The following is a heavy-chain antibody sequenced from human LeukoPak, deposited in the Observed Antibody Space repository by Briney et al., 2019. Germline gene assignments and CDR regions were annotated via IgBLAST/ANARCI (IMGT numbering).Heavy chain of an antibody. CDR1: GFTFSDYY. J-gene: IGHJ4*02. CDR2: ISSSSTYT. Sequence: GGSLRLSCAASGFTFSDYYKSWIRQAPGKGLEWVSYISSSSTYTNYADSVKGRFTIYRDNAKNSLYLQMNSLRAEDTAVYYCATSVDTALDFDYWGQGTLVTVSS. CDR3: ATSVDTALDFDY. V-gene: IGHV3-11*03. D-gene: IGHD5-18*01.